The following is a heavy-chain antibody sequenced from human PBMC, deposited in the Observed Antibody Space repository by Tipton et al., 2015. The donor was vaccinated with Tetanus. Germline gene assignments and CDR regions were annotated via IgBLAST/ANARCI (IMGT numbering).Heavy chain of an antibody. D-gene: IGHD1-20*01. CDR3: AKEGAYNWNPDYYYYYGMDV. CDR2: ISGSGGST. J-gene: IGHJ6*02. V-gene: IGHV3-23*01. Sequence: GSLRLSCAASGFTFSSYAMSWVRQAPGKGLEWVSAISGSGGSTYYADSVKSRFTISRDNSKNTLYLQMNSLRAEDTAVYYCAKEGAYNWNPDYYYYYGMDVWGQGTTVTVSS. CDR1: GFTFSSYA.